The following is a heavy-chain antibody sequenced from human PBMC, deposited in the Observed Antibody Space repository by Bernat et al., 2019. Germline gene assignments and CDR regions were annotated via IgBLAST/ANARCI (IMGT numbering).Heavy chain of an antibody. D-gene: IGHD4-17*01. V-gene: IGHV3-23*01. CDR1: GFIFSNYA. CDR2: ISGSGGST. Sequence: EVQLLESGGGLVQPGGSLRVSCATSGFIFSNYAMSWVRQAPGKGLEWVSAISGSGGSTYYADSVKGRFTISRDNSKNTLFLQMNSLRDEDTAVYYCAKDWSLVAGDYDSFDYWGQGTLVTVSS. J-gene: IGHJ4*02. CDR3: AKDWSLVAGDYDSFDY.